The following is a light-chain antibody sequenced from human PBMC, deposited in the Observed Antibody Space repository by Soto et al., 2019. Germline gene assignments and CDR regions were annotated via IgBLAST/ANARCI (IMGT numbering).Light chain of an antibody. V-gene: IGLV2-11*01. Sequence: QSALTQPRSVSGSPGQSVTVSCTGTSSDVGGYNSVSWYRQHPGKAPKLLIYDVSKRPSGVPDRFSGSKSGYTASLTISGLQAEDEAHYYCSSNADRNTLIFGGGTKVTV. CDR1: SSDVGGYNS. CDR3: SSNADRNTLI. J-gene: IGLJ2*01. CDR2: DVS.